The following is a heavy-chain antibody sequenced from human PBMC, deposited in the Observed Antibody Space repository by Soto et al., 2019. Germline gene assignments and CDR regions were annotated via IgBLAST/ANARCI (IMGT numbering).Heavy chain of an antibody. J-gene: IGHJ4*02. CDR2: ISWNSGSI. D-gene: IGHD3-10*01. Sequence: GGSLRLSCAASGFTFDDYAMHWVRQAPGKGLEWVSGISWNSGSIGYADSVKGRFTISRDNAKNSLYLQMNSLRAEDTALYYCAKDMSAGWFGELWGYYFDYWGQGTLVTVSS. CDR1: GFTFDDYA. CDR3: AKDMSAGWFGELWGYYFDY. V-gene: IGHV3-9*01.